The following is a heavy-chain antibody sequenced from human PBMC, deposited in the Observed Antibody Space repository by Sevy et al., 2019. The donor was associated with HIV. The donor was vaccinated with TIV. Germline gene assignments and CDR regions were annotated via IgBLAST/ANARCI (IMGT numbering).Heavy chain of an antibody. CDR1: GFTFSSYA. CDR3: ATSARFGELFNYMDV. J-gene: IGHJ6*03. V-gene: IGHV3-23*01. D-gene: IGHD3-10*01. Sequence: GGSLRLSCAASGFTFSSYAMSWVRQAPGKGLEWVSAISGSGGSTYYADSVKGRFTISRDNSKNTLYLQMNSLRAEDTAVYYCATSARFGELFNYMDVWGTGTTVTVSS. CDR2: ISGSGGST.